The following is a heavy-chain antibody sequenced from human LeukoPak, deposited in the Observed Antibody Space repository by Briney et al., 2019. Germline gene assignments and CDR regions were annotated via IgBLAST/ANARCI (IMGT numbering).Heavy chain of an antibody. CDR2: ISGSGGST. D-gene: IGHD3-16*02. Sequence: RPGGSLRLSCAASGFTFSSYAMSWVRQAPGKGLEWVSAISGSGGSTYYADSVKGRFTISRDNSKNTLYLQMNSPRAEDTAVYYCAKGSIMITFGGVIGPFDYWGQGTLVTVSS. CDR3: AKGSIMITFGGVIGPFDY. CDR1: GFTFSSYA. V-gene: IGHV3-23*01. J-gene: IGHJ4*02.